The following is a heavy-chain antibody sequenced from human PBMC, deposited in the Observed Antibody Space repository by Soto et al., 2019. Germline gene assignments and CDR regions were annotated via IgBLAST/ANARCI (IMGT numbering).Heavy chain of an antibody. J-gene: IGHJ6*02. D-gene: IGHD2-2*01. CDR3: ARLVVVPAATREWDYYYGMDV. Sequence: GASVKVSCKASGYTFTSYGISWVRQAPGQGLEWMGWISAYNGNTNYAQKLQGRVTMTTDTSTSTAYMELRSLRSDDTAVYYCARLVVVPAATREWDYYYGMDVWGQGTTVTVSS. CDR1: GYTFTSYG. CDR2: ISAYNGNT. V-gene: IGHV1-18*01.